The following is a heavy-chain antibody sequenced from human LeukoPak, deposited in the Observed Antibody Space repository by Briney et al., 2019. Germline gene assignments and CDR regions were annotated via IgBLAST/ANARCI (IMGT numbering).Heavy chain of an antibody. J-gene: IGHJ4*02. CDR1: RFTFSSYW. V-gene: IGHV3-7*02. CDR2: IKEDGSDT. Sequence: PGGALRLSCAASRFTFSSYWMAWVRQAPGKGLEWVANIKEDGSDTYYLDSVKGRFTISRDNAKNTLYLQMSSLRAEDTAVYYCTRGWPASDYWGQGTLVTVPT. D-gene: IGHD2-15*01. CDR3: TRGWPASDY.